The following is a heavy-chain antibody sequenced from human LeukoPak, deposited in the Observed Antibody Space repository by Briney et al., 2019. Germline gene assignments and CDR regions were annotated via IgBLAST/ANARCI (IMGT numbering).Heavy chain of an antibody. D-gene: IGHD2-2*01. Sequence: SQTLSLTCTVSGGSISSGGYYWSWIRQHPGKGLEWIGYIYYSGSTYYNPSLKSRVTISVDTSKNQFSLKLSSVTAADTAVYYCARGRRSSSYTYYGMDVWGQGTTVTVSS. J-gene: IGHJ6*02. CDR3: ARGRRSSSYTYYGMDV. CDR1: GGSISSGGYY. CDR2: IYYSGST. V-gene: IGHV4-31*03.